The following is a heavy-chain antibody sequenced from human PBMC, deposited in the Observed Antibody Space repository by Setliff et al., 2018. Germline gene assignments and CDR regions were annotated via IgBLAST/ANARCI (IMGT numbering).Heavy chain of an antibody. CDR2: IHYSGNT. CDR3: ARSLGSGSYWNSRPFYSDY. J-gene: IGHJ4*02. CDR1: GDSINRNY. Sequence: SETLSLTCSVSGDSINRNYWSWIRQPPGKGLEWLGYIHYSGNTNYNPSLKSRVTVSLNRSKNQISLKLSSVTAADTAVYYCARSLGSGSYWNSRPFYSDYWGQGTLVTVSS. V-gene: IGHV4-59*08. D-gene: IGHD3-10*01.